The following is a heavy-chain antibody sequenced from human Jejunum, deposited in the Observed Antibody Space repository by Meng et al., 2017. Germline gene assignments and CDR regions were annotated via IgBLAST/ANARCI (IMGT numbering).Heavy chain of an antibody. J-gene: IGHJ4*02. CDR3: VRGEFAMLARFDF. CDR2: IYNGGNT. Sequence: QVQLQESGPGLVKPSGTLSLTCAVSGGYINKENWWSWVRQSPERGLEWIGEIYNGGNTNYNPSLNRRVTMSVDESTNQMSLKLTSVTAADTAVYYWVRGEFAMLARFDFWGQGILVTVSS. V-gene: IGHV4-4*02. D-gene: IGHD2-2*01. CDR1: GGYINKENW.